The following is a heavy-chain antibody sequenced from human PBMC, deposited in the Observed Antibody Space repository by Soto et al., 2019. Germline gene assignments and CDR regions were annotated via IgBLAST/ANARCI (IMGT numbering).Heavy chain of an antibody. J-gene: IGHJ4*02. CDR2: VQSNGVT. CDR1: GFSFSIYA. CDR3: AKWLRSGSFYCDF. D-gene: IGHD6-19*01. V-gene: IGHV3-23*01. Sequence: GGSLRLSCQASGFSFSIYAMSWVRQAPGKGLEWVSLVQSNGVTYSADSVKGRFTVSRDNSKNTVYLQMDSLRVEDTAVYYCAKWLRSGSFYCDFWGQGTMVTVSS.